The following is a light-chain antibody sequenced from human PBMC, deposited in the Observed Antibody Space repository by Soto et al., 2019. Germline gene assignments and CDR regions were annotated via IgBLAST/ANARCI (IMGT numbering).Light chain of an antibody. CDR2: RAS. J-gene: IGKJ1*01. Sequence: DIQMTQSPSTLSASVGDRVTITCRASQSINNWLAWYQQKPGKAPNLLIYRASYLESGVPSRFSGSGSGTEFTLSISCLQPDDFATYYCQQYNSYPRTFGQGTKVEI. CDR3: QQYNSYPRT. CDR1: QSINNW. V-gene: IGKV1-5*03.